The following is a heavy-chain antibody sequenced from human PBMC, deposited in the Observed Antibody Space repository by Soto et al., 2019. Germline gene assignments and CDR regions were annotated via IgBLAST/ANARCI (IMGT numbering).Heavy chain of an antibody. V-gene: IGHV6-1*01. CDR1: GDSVSNNSTA. Sequence: SQTLSLTCAISGDSVSNNSTAWNWIRQSPSRGLEWLGRTYYRSKWYNDYAVSVKGRVIINPDTSKNQFSLQLNSVTPEDTAVYYCARERYGDYGRGTFDIWGQGTMVTGS. D-gene: IGHD4-17*01. J-gene: IGHJ3*02. CDR3: ARERYGDYGRGTFDI. CDR2: TYYRSKWYN.